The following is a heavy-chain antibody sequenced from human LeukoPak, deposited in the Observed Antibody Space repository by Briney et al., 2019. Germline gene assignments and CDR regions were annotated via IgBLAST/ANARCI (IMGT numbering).Heavy chain of an antibody. V-gene: IGHV4-4*07. J-gene: IGHJ4*02. CDR3: ARDTPPQHLVF. CDR1: GLTLRDHY. CDR2: IYISGST. Sequence: LRLSCAASGLTLRDHYMDWVRQAPGKGLEWVGRIYISGSTDYNPSLKSRVTMSVDTSNNQFSLNLNSVTAADTAVYYCARDTPPQHLVFWGRGILVTVSS. D-gene: IGHD6-13*01.